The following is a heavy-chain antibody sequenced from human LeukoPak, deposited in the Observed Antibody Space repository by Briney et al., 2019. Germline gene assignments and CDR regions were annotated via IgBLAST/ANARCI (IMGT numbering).Heavy chain of an antibody. CDR3: TTDGGY. D-gene: IGHD2-15*01. CDR1: GFTFTTYW. V-gene: IGHV3-7*03. CDR2: IRQDGSEK. J-gene: IGHJ4*02. Sequence: GSLRLSCAASGFTFTTYWMSWVRQAPGKGLEWVANIRQDGSEKFYVDSVKGRFSISRDNAKNSLYLQMNTLKTEDTAVYYCTTDGGYWGQGTLVTVSS.